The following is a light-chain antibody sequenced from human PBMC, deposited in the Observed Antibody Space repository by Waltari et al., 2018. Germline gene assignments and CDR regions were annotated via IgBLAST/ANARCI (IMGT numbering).Light chain of an antibody. CDR3: QKYGRLPAT. V-gene: IGKV3-20*01. J-gene: IGKJ1*01. CDR2: DAS. CDR1: QSVGRT. Sequence: EIVLTQSPGTLSLSPRQRATLFCRASQSVGRTLAWYQQKPGQAPRLLIYDASTRATGIPDRFSATGSGTDFSLTISRLEPEDFAVYYCQKYGRLPATFGRGTTVEIK.